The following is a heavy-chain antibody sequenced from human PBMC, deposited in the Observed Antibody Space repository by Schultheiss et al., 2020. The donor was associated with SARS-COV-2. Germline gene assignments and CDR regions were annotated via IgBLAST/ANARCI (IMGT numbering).Heavy chain of an antibody. D-gene: IGHD1-26*01. J-gene: IGHJ4*02. CDR3: AAGYSGSYKKQTTSYFDY. Sequence: ASVKVSCKASGYTFTSYGISWVRQAPGQGLEWMGWISAYNGNTNYAQKLQGRVTMTTDTSTSTAYMELSSLRSEDTAVYYCAAGYSGSYKKQTTSYFDYWGQGTLVTVAS. V-gene: IGHV1-18*01. CDR1: GYTFTSYG. CDR2: ISAYNGNT.